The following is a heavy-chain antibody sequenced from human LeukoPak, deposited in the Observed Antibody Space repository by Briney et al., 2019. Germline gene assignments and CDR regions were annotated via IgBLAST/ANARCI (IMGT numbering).Heavy chain of an antibody. V-gene: IGHV1-18*01. D-gene: IGHD2-2*01. CDR3: ARAGHWGSSTSSNYMDV. CDR1: GYTFTSYG. J-gene: IGHJ6*03. Sequence: GASVKVSCKASGYTFTSYGISWVRQAPGQGLEWMGWISAYNGNTNYAQKLQGRVTMTTDTSTSTAYMELRSLRSDDTAVYYCARAGHWGSSTSSNYMDVWGKGTTVTVSS. CDR2: ISAYNGNT.